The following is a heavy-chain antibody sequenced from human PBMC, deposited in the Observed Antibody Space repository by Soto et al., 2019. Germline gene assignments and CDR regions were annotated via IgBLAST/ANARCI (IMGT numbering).Heavy chain of an antibody. D-gene: IGHD3-22*01. Sequence: QVQLVESGGGVVQPGRSLRLSCAASGFTFSSYGMHWVRQAPGKGLEWVAVIWYDGSNKYYADSVKGRFTISRDNSKNTLYLQMNSLRAEDTAVYYCARDLYYYDSSGYYYWAGYGMDVWGQGTTVTVSS. CDR3: ARDLYYYDSSGYYYWAGYGMDV. CDR2: IWYDGSNK. CDR1: GFTFSSYG. V-gene: IGHV3-33*01. J-gene: IGHJ6*02.